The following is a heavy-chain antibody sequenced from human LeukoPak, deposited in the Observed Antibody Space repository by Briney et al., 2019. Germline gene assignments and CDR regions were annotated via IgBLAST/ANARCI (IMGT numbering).Heavy chain of an antibody. CDR1: GYTFTSYA. CDR3: ARDRTPYFDWSLSRNWSDP. CDR2: INTNTGNP. D-gene: IGHD3-9*01. J-gene: IGHJ5*02. V-gene: IGHV7-4-1*02. Sequence: ASVKVSCNASGYTFTSYAMNWVRQAPGQGLEWMGWINTNTGNPTYAQGFTGRFVFSLDTSVSTAYLQISSLKAEDTAVYYCARDRTPYFDWSLSRNWSDPWGQGTLVTVSS.